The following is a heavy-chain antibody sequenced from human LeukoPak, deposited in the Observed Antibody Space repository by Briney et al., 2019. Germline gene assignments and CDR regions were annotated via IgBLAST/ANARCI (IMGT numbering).Heavy chain of an antibody. CDR1: GFTFSSYD. V-gene: IGHV3-33*01. CDR3: ARGGAVAGLDY. J-gene: IGHJ4*02. D-gene: IGHD6-19*01. CDR2: IWYDGSNK. Sequence: GGSLRLSCAASGFTFSSYDMHWVRQAPGKGLEWVAVIWYDGSNKYYADSVKGRFTISRDNSKNTLYLQMNSLRAEDTAVYYCARGGAVAGLDYWGQGTLVTVSS.